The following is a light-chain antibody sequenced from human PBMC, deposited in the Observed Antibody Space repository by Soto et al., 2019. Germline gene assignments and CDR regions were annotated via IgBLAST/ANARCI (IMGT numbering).Light chain of an antibody. V-gene: IGKV1-5*03. CDR2: KTS. CDR3: YQYNSYSPEWT. CDR1: QSIGDW. Sequence: DIQMTQSPSLLSASVGDRVTITCRASQSIGDWLAWYQQKPGKAPKLLIYKTSTLESGVPSRFRGSGSGTDFTLIISSLQPDDFATYYCYQYNSYSPEWTFGQGTKVE. J-gene: IGKJ1*01.